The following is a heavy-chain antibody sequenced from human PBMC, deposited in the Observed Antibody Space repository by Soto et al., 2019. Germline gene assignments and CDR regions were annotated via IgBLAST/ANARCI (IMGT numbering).Heavy chain of an antibody. Sequence: SETLSLTCTVSGGSISSSSYYWGWIRQPPGKGLEWIGSIYYSGSTYYNPSLKSRVTISVDTSKNQFSLKLRSVTAADTAVYYCARIMVRGPLLGYYYYYMDVWGKGTTVTVSS. V-gene: IGHV4-39*01. CDR3: ARIMVRGPLLGYYYYYMDV. CDR1: GGSISSSSYY. CDR2: IYYSGST. J-gene: IGHJ6*03. D-gene: IGHD3-10*01.